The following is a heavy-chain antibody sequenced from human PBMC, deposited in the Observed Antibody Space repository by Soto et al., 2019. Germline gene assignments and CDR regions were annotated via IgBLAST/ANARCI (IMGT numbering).Heavy chain of an antibody. CDR2: IYHTGNT. D-gene: IGHD3-10*01. J-gene: IGHJ4*02. CDR1: GVSISSGDYS. CDR3: VSDYGSGSYRFDY. V-gene: IGHV4-30-2*01. Sequence: PSETLSLTCAASGVSISSGDYSWSWIRQPPGKGLEWIGYIYHTGNTLYNPSLKSRVTISIDRSKNQFSLKLSSVTAADTAIYYCVSDYGSGSYRFDYWGQGTLVTVSS.